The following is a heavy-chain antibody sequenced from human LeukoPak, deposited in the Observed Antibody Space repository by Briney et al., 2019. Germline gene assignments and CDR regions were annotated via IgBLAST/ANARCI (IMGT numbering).Heavy chain of an antibody. CDR3: ATYTNWVAGDV. Sequence: GGSLRLSCVASGFMFSDSWMSWVRQAPGKGLEWVADIDKDGSEKDYVGSVSGRFTISRDNAKDSVYLQMDSLRAEDTAVYYCATYTNWVAGDVWGQGTTVSVSS. D-gene: IGHD3-16*01. J-gene: IGHJ6*02. CDR2: IDKDGSEK. V-gene: IGHV3-7*01. CDR1: GFMFSDSW.